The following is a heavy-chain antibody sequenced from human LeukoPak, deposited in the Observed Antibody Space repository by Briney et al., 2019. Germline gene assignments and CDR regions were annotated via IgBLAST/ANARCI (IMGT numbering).Heavy chain of an antibody. J-gene: IGHJ4*02. CDR1: GFTFSDYY. CDR3: ARAWQWLVTKGGYFDY. V-gene: IGHV3-11*04. Sequence: GGSLRLSCAASGFTFSDYYMSWIRQAPGKGLEWVSYISGSGSTIYYADSVKGRFTISRDNAKNSLYLQMNSLRAEDTAVYYCARAWQWLVTKGGYFDYWGQGTLVTVSS. CDR2: ISGSGSTI. D-gene: IGHD6-19*01.